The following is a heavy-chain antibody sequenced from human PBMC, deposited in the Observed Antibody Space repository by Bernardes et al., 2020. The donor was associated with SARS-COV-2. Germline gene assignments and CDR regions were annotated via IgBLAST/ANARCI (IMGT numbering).Heavy chain of an antibody. J-gene: IGHJ4*02. V-gene: IGHV3-73*01. Sequence: GGSLRLSCGACGFNFSGSAVQWVRQAPGKGLEWVGRMRSKYKNYVTTYAPSLKDRITISRDDSRDTAYLQISSLKIGDTAVYYCTGDYLYWGQGALVTVSS. CDR1: GFNFSGSA. CDR2: MRSKYKNYVT. D-gene: IGHD4-17*01. CDR3: TGDYLY.